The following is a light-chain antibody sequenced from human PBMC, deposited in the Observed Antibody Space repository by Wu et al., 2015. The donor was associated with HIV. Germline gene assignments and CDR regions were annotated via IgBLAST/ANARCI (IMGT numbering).Light chain of an antibody. CDR2: GGR. Sequence: DGHLTQSPSSLSASVGDRVTITCQTSLSINTYLAWYQHKPGNAPKVLVSGGRTLESGVSSRFSGSGSGIFFTLTIDNVQPEDAAFYYCQRYNSGPRTFGRGTRVEI. J-gene: IGKJ4*02. CDR3: QRYNSGPRT. V-gene: IGKV1-27*01. CDR1: LSINTY.